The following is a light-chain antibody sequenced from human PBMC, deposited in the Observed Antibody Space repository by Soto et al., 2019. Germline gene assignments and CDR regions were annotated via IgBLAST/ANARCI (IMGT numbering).Light chain of an antibody. V-gene: IGLV2-8*01. Sequence: QSLLTQPPSASGSPGQSVTISCTGTSSDVGAYGYFSWYQQYPGKAPRVIIYEVNKRPSGVPYHFSGSKSGSKASLTVSGLQAEDEADYYCSSHGGSNTAFVFGTGTKVTVL. CDR1: SSDVGAYGY. J-gene: IGLJ1*01. CDR3: SSHGGSNTAFV. CDR2: EVN.